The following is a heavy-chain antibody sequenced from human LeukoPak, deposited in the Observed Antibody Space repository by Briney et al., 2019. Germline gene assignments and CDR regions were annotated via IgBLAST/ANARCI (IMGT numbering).Heavy chain of an antibody. CDR2: ISGSGGST. J-gene: IGHJ4*02. CDR3: AKGEKWELYFDY. CDR1: GFTFSSYA. D-gene: IGHD1-26*01. V-gene: IGHV3-23*01. Sequence: GGSLRLSCAASGFTFSSYAMSWVRQAPGKGLEWVSAISGSGGSTYYADSVKGRFTISRDNSKNTLYLQMNSLRAEGTAVYYCAKGEKWELYFDYWGQGTLVTVSS.